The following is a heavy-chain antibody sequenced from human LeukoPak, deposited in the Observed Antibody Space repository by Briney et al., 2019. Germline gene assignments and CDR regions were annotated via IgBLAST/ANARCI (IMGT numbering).Heavy chain of an antibody. CDR3: ARGTLGYCSSTSCYGAHYFDY. CDR1: GYTFTGYY. V-gene: IGHV1-2*02. J-gene: IGHJ4*02. Sequence: ASVKVSCKASGYTFTGYYMHWVRQAPGQGLEWMGWINPNSGGTNYAQKFQGRVTMTRDTSISTAYMELSRLRSDDMAVYYCARGTLGYCSSTSCYGAHYFDYWGQGTLVTVSS. CDR2: INPNSGGT. D-gene: IGHD2-2*01.